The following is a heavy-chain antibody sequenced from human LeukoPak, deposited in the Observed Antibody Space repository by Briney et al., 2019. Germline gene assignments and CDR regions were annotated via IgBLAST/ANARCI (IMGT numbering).Heavy chain of an antibody. CDR3: ARAPGMVRGVTIRVPLDH. D-gene: IGHD3-10*01. V-gene: IGHV1-69*13. J-gene: IGHJ4*02. CDR2: IIPIFGTA. CDR1: GGTFSSYD. Sequence: GASVKVSCMASGGTFSSYDLSWVRLAPGQGLERMGGIIPIFGTANYAQKFQGRVTITADESTSTAYLELSSLRSEDTAVYYCARAPGMVRGVTIRVPLDHWGQGTLVTVSS.